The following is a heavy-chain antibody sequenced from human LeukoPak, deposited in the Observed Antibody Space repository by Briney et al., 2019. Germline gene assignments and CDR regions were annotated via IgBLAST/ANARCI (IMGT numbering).Heavy chain of an antibody. CDR1: GFTLSTYW. D-gene: IGHD2-15*01. CDR3: ARGPGRSGGNC. J-gene: IGHJ4*02. V-gene: IGHV3-7*01. CDR2: IDQDGRDI. Sequence: GGSLRLSCAASGFTLSTYWMSWVRQAPGKGLEWLAYIDQDGRDISYLDSMKGRFTIARDNAKNSLILQMNSLRTEDTAVYYCARGPGRSGGNCWGKGTLVTVSS.